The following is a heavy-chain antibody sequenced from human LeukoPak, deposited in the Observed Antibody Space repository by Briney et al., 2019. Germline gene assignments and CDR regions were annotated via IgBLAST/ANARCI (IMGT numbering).Heavy chain of an antibody. D-gene: IGHD1-1*01. CDR3: TTDPRNGYYFDY. CDR2: IKSKTDGGTT. Sequence: SGGSLRLSCAASGFTFSNAWMSWVRQAPGKGLEWIGRIKSKTDGGTTDYAAPVKGGFTISRDDSTDTLYLQLNSLKTEDTAIYYCTTDPRNGYYFDYWGQGTLATVSS. CDR1: GFTFSNAW. J-gene: IGHJ4*02. V-gene: IGHV3-15*01.